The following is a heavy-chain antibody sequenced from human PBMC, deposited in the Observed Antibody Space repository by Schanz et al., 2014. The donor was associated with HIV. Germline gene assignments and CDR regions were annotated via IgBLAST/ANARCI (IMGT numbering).Heavy chain of an antibody. D-gene: IGHD1-7*01. CDR3: ARENWHYAH. CDR1: GGTFSNYT. V-gene: IGHV1-69*06. CDR2: IIPLLDTT. Sequence: QVQLVQSGAEVKTPGSSVKVTCKTSGGTFSNYTITWVRQAPGEGLEWMGGIIPLLDTTNYAQKFQGRVPMTADISTNTAYMELSSLRSDDTAVYFCARENWHYAHWGQGTLVTVSS. J-gene: IGHJ4*02.